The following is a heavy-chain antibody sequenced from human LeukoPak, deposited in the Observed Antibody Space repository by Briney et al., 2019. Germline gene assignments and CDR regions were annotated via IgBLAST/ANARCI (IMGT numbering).Heavy chain of an antibody. Sequence: PSETLSLTCTVSGGSIFGYYFNWIRQAPGKGLDWIGYIYSNGITSYNPSPRSRGTMSIATSKNQFSLRLTPVTAADTAIYYCARRAYYDSSGYSPASGYFDLWGRGTLVTVSS. J-gene: IGHJ2*01. CDR3: ARRAYYDSSGYSPASGYFDL. D-gene: IGHD3-22*01. CDR1: GGSIFGYY. CDR2: IYSNGIT. V-gene: IGHV4-4*08.